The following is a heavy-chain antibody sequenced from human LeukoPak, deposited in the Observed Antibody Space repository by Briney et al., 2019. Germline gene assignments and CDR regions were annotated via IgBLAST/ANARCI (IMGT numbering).Heavy chain of an antibody. CDR3: ATVGAKTFDH. Sequence: GASVKVSCKASGYTFTDYYVHWVRQAPGQGLEWMGWINPNRDATNYAQKLQGRVTMNRDTSISTAYMELSRLRSDDTAVYYCATVGAKTFDHWGQGTLVTVSS. CDR1: GYTFTDYY. V-gene: IGHV1-2*02. D-gene: IGHD1-26*01. CDR2: INPNRDAT. J-gene: IGHJ4*02.